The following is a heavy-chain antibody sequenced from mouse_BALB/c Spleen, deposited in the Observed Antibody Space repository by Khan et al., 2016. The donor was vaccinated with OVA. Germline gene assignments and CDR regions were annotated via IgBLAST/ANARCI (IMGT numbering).Heavy chain of an antibody. CDR3: ATSYFYGYYFDY. CDR2: ISGDSSTI. CDR1: GFTFSTYG. Sequence: EVQLVESGGGLVQPGGSRKLSCAASGFTFSTYGMHWVRQAPEKGLEWVAYISGDSSTIYYADKVKGRFTISRYNPKNTLFLQMTSLMSEDTARYYCATSYFYGYYFDYWGPGTTLTVSS. D-gene: IGHD1-1*01. V-gene: IGHV5-17*02. J-gene: IGHJ2*01.